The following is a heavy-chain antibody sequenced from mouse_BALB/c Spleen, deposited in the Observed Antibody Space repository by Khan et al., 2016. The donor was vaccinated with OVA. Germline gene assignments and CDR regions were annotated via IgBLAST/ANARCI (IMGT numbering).Heavy chain of an antibody. D-gene: IGHD2-12*01. CDR2: INTHSGVP. Sequence: QIQLVQSGPELKRPGETVRISCKASGYTFTNAGMQWVQKMPGKGLKWIGWINTHSGVPKYAEAFRGRFAFSLDTSATTAYLQITNLKNEDTATXFCERGGAAYYKNDGGAMDYWGQGTSVTVSS. CDR1: GYTFTNAG. J-gene: IGHJ4*01. V-gene: IGHV9-4*02. CDR3: ERGGAAYYKNDGGAMDY.